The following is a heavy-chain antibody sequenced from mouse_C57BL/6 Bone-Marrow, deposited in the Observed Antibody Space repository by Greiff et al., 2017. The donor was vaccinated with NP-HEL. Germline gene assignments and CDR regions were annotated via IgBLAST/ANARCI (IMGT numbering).Heavy chain of an antibody. CDR3: ARWNDGYFDY. Sequence: QVQLKQSGAELVRPGTSVKMSCKASGYTFTNYWIGWAKQRPGHGLEWIGDIYPGGGYTNYNEKFKGKATLTADKSSSTAYMQFSSLTSEDSAIYYCARWNDGYFDYWGQGTTLTVSS. CDR2: IYPGGGYT. CDR1: GYTFTNYW. D-gene: IGHD2-3*01. V-gene: IGHV1-63*01. J-gene: IGHJ2*01.